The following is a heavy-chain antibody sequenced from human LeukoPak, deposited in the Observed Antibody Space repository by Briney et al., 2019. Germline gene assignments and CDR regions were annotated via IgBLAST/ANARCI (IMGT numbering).Heavy chain of an antibody. CDR1: GGSISSYY. J-gene: IGHJ4*02. CDR2: IHYTGST. CDR3: ARVPLGSGYYMDY. D-gene: IGHD3-3*01. Sequence: SETLSLTCTVSGGSISSYYWSWIRQPPGKGLEWIGYIHYTGSTNYNSSLKSRVTISVDTSKNQFSLKLSSVTAADTAVYYCARVPLGSGYYMDYWGQGTLVTVSS. V-gene: IGHV4-59*08.